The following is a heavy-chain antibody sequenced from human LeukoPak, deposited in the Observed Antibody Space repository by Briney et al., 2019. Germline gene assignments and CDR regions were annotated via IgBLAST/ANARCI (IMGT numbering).Heavy chain of an antibody. Sequence: GESLQISCKGAGSSFTSYWIGWVRQMPGKGLEWMGIIYPGDSDTRYSPSFQGQVTISADKSISTAYLQWSSLKASDTAMYYCARPVLGYSSGPLQHWGQGTLVTVSS. CDR1: GSSFTSYW. D-gene: IGHD6-19*01. J-gene: IGHJ1*01. V-gene: IGHV5-51*01. CDR2: IYPGDSDT. CDR3: ARPVLGYSSGPLQH.